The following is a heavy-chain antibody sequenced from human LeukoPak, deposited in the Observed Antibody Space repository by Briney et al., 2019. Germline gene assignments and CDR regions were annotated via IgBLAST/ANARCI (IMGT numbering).Heavy chain of an antibody. D-gene: IGHD4-17*01. CDR2: IIPIFGTA. CDR3: ARETRPYGPVRGP. J-gene: IGHJ5*02. Sequence: ASVKVSCKASGGTFSSYAISWVRQAPGQGLEWMGGIIPIFGTANYARKFQGRVTITADESTSTAYMELSSLRSEDTAVYYCARETRPYGPVRGPWGQGTLVTVSS. V-gene: IGHV1-69*13. CDR1: GGTFSSYA.